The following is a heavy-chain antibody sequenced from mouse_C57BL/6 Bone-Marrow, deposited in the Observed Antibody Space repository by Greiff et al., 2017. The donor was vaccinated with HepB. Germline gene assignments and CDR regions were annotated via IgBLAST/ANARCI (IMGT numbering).Heavy chain of an antibody. CDR2: ISSGGSYT. D-gene: IGHD1-1*01. V-gene: IGHV5-6*02. CDR3: ARRYYGSSPAWFAY. J-gene: IGHJ3*01. CDR1: GFTFSSYG. Sequence: EVMLVESGGDLVKPGGSLKLSCAASGFTFSSYGMSWVRQTPDKRLEWVATISSGGSYTYYPDSVKGRFTISRDNAKNTLYLQMSSLKSEDTAMYYCARRYYGSSPAWFAYWGQGTLVTVSA.